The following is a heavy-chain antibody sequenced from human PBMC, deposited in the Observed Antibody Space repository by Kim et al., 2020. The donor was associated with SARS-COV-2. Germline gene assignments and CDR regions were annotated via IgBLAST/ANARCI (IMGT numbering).Heavy chain of an antibody. V-gene: IGHV3-73*01. CDR1: GFTFSGSA. D-gene: IGHD3-22*01. Sequence: GGSLRLSCAASGFTFSGSAMHWVRQASGKGLEWVGRIRSKANSYATAYAASVKGRFTISRDDSKKTAYLQMNSLKTEDTAVYYCTSLDSSGYYSVDDYWGQGTLVTVSS. CDR3: TSLDSSGYYSVDDY. J-gene: IGHJ4*02. CDR2: IRSKANSYAT.